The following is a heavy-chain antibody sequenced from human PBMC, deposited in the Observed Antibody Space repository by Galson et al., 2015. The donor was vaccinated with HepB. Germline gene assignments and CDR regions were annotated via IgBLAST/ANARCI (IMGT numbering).Heavy chain of an antibody. CDR2: INANSGGT. J-gene: IGHJ4*02. V-gene: IGHV1-2*04. Sequence: SVKVSCKASGYTFSDYYLHWVRQAPGQGLEWMGWINANSGGTNYAQKFQGWVTMTRDTSISTAYMELSRLRSDDTAVYYCARGYCTGGNCYNFDYWAREPWSPSPQ. D-gene: IGHD2-15*01. CDR1: GYTFSDYY. CDR3: ARGYCTGGNCYNFDY.